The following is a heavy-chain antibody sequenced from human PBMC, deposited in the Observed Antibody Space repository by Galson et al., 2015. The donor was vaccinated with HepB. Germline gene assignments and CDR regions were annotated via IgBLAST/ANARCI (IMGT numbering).Heavy chain of an antibody. CDR1: GFTFHNYW. CDR2: IDNDGSST. V-gene: IGHV3-74*01. J-gene: IGHJ4*02. D-gene: IGHD3-3*02. Sequence: SLRLSCAASGFTFHNYWMHWVRQAPGKGLVWVSRIDNDGSSTDYADSVKGRFTISRDNAKNTLYLQMNSLRAEDTAVYYCTRAFSSASGWGQGTLVTVSS. CDR3: TRAFSSASG.